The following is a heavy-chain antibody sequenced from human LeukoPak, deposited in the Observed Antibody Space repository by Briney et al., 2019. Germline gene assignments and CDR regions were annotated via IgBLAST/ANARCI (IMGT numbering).Heavy chain of an antibody. CDR2: IYDSGST. CDR1: GGSIRSSYYY. Sequence: SETLSLTCTVSGGSIRSSYYYWGWIRQPPGKGLEWIGSIYDSGSTYYNPSLKSRVTISVDTSKNQFSLKLSSVTAADTAVYYCARPWAPIVGATSYYFDYWGQGTLVTVSS. D-gene: IGHD1-26*01. CDR3: ARPWAPIVGATSYYFDY. J-gene: IGHJ4*02. V-gene: IGHV4-39*01.